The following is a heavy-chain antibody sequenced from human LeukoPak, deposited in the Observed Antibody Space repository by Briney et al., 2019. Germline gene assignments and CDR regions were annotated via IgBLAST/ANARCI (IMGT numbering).Heavy chain of an antibody. CDR3: AADIVGATGYYFDY. J-gene: IGHJ4*02. D-gene: IGHD1-26*01. Sequence: GASVKVSCKASGYTFTTYYLHWVRQAPGRGLEWMGVITPSDGSTSYEQKFQGRVTMTRDTSTSTVYMELSSLRSEDTAVYYCAADIVGATGYYFDYWGQGTLVTVSS. V-gene: IGHV1-46*01. CDR2: ITPSDGST. CDR1: GYTFTTYY.